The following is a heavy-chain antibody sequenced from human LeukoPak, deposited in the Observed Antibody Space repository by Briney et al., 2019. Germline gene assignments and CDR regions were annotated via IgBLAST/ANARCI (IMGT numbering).Heavy chain of an antibody. D-gene: IGHD1-26*01. CDR2: ISYDGSNK. Sequence: SCKVPGYTLTALALHWVRQAPGKGLEWVAVISYDGSNKYYADSVKGRFTISRDNSKNTLYLQMNSLRAEDTAVYYCAKARSVGATMSHAYDIWGQGTMVTVSS. J-gene: IGHJ3*02. CDR3: AKARSVGATMSHAYDI. V-gene: IGHV3-30*18. CDR1: GYTLTALA.